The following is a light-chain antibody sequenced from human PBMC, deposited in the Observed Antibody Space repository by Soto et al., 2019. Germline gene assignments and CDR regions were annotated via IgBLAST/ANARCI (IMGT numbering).Light chain of an antibody. Sequence: QSVLTQPPSASGTPGQRVIVSCSGTYSNIGINDVHWYRQLSGSAPQILIYDTTERATGVPDRFSGSKSGTSASLAISGPQAEDEADYHCAAWDDSLNGPIFGGGTKVTVL. CDR3: AAWDDSLNGPI. CDR1: YSNIGIND. CDR2: DTT. V-gene: IGLV1-44*01. J-gene: IGLJ2*01.